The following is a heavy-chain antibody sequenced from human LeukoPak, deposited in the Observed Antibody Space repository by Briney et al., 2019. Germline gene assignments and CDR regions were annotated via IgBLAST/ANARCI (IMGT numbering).Heavy chain of an antibody. CDR3: AKTRGKDGMDV. CDR1: GGSLSGYY. J-gene: IGHJ6*04. Sequence: SETLSLTCVVYGGSLSGYYWSWIRQPPGKGLEWIGEINHSGSTNYNPSLKSRVTISVDTSKNQFSLKLSSVTAADTAVYFCAKTRGKDGMDVWVKGTTVTVSS. V-gene: IGHV4-34*01. D-gene: IGHD3-10*01. CDR2: INHSGST.